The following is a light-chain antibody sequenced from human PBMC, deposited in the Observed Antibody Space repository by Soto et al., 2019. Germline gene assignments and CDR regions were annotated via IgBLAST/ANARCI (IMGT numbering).Light chain of an antibody. J-gene: IGKJ4*01. V-gene: IGKV1-9*01. Sequence: DIQLTQSPSFLSASVGDRVTITCRASQGISSYLAWYRQKPGTAPKLLIYVASTLQSGVPSRFSGSGSGTEFTLTISSLQPEDFATYYCQQHNTYPLTFGGGTKVEIK. CDR2: VAS. CDR1: QGISSY. CDR3: QQHNTYPLT.